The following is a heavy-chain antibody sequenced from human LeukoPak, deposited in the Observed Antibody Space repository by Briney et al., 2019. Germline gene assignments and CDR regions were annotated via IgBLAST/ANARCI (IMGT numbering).Heavy chain of an antibody. CDR2: IYYSGST. CDR1: GDSVSSDTYY. D-gene: IGHD4-17*01. V-gene: IGHV4-61*01. Sequence: SETLSLTCTVPGDSVSSDTYYWSWIRQPPGKGLEWIGYIYYSGSTNYNPSLKSRVTISVDTSKNQFSLKLSSVTAADTAVHYCARTRDYGEFDYWGQGTLVTVSS. CDR3: ARTRDYGEFDY. J-gene: IGHJ4*02.